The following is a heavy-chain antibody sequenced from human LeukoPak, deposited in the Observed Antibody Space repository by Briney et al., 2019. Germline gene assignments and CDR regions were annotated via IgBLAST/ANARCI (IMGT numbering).Heavy chain of an antibody. J-gene: IGHJ6*03. CDR3: ARGPYYYYYMDV. V-gene: IGHV4-61*05. Sequence: PSETLSLTCTVSGGSISTSNYYWGWIRQPPGKGLEWIGYIYYSGSTNYNPSLKSRVTISVDTSKNQFSLKLSSVTAADTAVYYCARGPYYYYYMDVWGKGTTVTISS. CDR1: GGSISTSNYY. CDR2: IYYSGST.